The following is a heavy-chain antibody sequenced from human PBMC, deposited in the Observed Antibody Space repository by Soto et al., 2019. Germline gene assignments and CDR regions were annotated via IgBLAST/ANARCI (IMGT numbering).Heavy chain of an antibody. D-gene: IGHD3-22*01. V-gene: IGHV3-48*01. CDR1: GFTFSSYS. CDR3: ARSYYDSSASYASYGMDV. CDR2: ISASSRTL. J-gene: IGHJ6*02. Sequence: GGFLRLSCGASGFTFSSYSMNWVRQAPGKGLEWISHISASSRTLFYADSVKGRFTISRDNAKNSLYLQMNSLRAEDTAVYYCARSYYDSSASYASYGMDVWGQGTTVPVSS.